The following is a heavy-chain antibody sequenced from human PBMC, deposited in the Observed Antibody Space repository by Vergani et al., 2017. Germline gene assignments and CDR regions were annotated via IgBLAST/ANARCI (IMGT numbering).Heavy chain of an antibody. V-gene: IGHV4-34*01. D-gene: IGHD2-21*01. CDR3: ARRAERWETLRGDNFDV. CDR2: INYSGTI. J-gene: IGHJ3*01. CDR1: GGSLSGYY. Sequence: QVQLQQWGPGLLQPSETLSLSCAVYGGSLSGYYWSWIRLAPGKGLEWIGEINYSGTINYNPTLKSPFNVSIDTSRDHFSLKLRTVSAADTAVYFCARRAERWETLRGDNFDVWGQGTFVTVSP.